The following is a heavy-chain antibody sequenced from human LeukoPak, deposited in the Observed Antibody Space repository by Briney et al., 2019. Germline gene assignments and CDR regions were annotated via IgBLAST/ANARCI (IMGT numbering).Heavy chain of an antibody. D-gene: IGHD3-16*01. V-gene: IGHV3-23*01. CDR2: ISGTADSK. CDR3: AKADATIGGAFDT. CDR1: RFIFRNYA. J-gene: IGHJ3*02. Sequence: GGSLRLSCAASRFIFRNYAMSWVRQAPGGGLEWLSIISGTADSKYYADSVKSRFTISRDNPRSTLYLEMNILRAEDTAVYYCAKADATIGGAFDTWGQGTMVIVSS.